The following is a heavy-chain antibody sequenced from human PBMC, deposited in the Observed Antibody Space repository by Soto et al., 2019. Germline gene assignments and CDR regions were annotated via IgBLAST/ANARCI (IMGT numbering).Heavy chain of an antibody. Sequence: EVQLVESGGGLVQPGGSLKLSCAASGFTFSGSAMHWVRQTSGKGLEWVGRIRSKVNSYATAYAASVKGRFSISRDDSKNTAYLLMNSLTTEDTAVYYCTRDSSGWPDWGHGTLVTVSS. CDR1: GFTFSGSA. J-gene: IGHJ4*01. D-gene: IGHD6-19*01. V-gene: IGHV3-73*02. CDR3: TRDSSGWPD. CDR2: IRSKVNSYAT.